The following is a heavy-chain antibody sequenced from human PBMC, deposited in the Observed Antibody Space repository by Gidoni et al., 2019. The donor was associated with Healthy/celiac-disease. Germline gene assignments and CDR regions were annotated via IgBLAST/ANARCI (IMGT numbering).Heavy chain of an antibody. J-gene: IGHJ4*02. Sequence: VQLVASGGGLVKPGGSLRLSCAASGFTFRSYIMIWVRQAPGKGLEWVSSISSSSSYIYYADSVKGRFTIARDNAKNSLYLQMNSLRAEDTAVYYCASPDSSGYYPYYFDYWGQGTLVTVSS. D-gene: IGHD3-22*01. CDR2: ISSSSSYI. CDR3: ASPDSSGYYPYYFDY. CDR1: GFTFRSYI. V-gene: IGHV3-21*01.